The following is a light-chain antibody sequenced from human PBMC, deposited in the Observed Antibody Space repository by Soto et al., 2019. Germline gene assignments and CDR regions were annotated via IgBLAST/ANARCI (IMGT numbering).Light chain of an antibody. CDR3: HQRHSWPIT. CDR2: DAS. CDR1: QSVSNF. J-gene: IGKJ5*01. V-gene: IGKV3-11*01. Sequence: EIVLTQSPATLSLSPGEGATLSCRASQSVSNFLLWFQQKPGQAPRLLIYDASNRATGIPARFSGSGPGTDFTLTISSLEPEDFADYYSHQRHSWPITVGQGTR.